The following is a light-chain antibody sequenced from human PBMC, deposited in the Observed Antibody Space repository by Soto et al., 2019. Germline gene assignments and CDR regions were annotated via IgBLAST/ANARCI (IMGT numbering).Light chain of an antibody. Sequence: EIVLTQSPGTLSLSPGERATLSCRASQSVTSSYLAWYQHRPGQAPRLLIYGASSRATGIPDRFSGSGSGTEFTLTISRLEPEDFAVYYCQQYGGSPLTFGQGTKVEIK. J-gene: IGKJ2*01. CDR2: GAS. CDR3: QQYGGSPLT. V-gene: IGKV3-20*01. CDR1: QSVTSSY.